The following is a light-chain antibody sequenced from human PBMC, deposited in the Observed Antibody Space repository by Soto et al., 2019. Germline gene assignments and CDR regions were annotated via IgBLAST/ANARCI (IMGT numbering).Light chain of an antibody. CDR1: SSDVGTYNI. CDR2: EVS. J-gene: IGLJ2*01. Sequence: QSVLSQPASVSGSPGQSITISCTGTSSDVGTYNIVSWYQQHPGKAPKLMIYEVSERPSGVSNRFSGSKSGNTASLTISGLQAEDEADYYCCTYAGSSTLVFGGGTKLTVL. CDR3: CTYAGSSTLV. V-gene: IGLV2-23*02.